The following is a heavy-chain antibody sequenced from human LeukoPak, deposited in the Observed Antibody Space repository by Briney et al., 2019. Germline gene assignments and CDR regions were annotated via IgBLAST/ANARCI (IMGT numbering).Heavy chain of an antibody. CDR3: AKGKEGKRGYGYGFDY. Sequence: GRSLRLSCAASGFTFDDYAMHWVRQAPGKGLEWVSGISWNSGSIGYADSVKGRFTISRDNAKNSLYLQMNSLRAEDTVLYYCAKGKEGKRGYGYGFDYWGQGTLVTVSS. CDR1: GFTFDDYA. J-gene: IGHJ4*02. V-gene: IGHV3-9*01. D-gene: IGHD5-18*01. CDR2: ISWNSGSI.